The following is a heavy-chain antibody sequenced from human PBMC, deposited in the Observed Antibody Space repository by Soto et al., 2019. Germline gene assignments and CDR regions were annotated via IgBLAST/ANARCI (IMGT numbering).Heavy chain of an antibody. Sequence: PSETLSLTCAVSGGSISSGGYSWSWIRQPPGKGLEWIGYIYHSGSTNYNPSLKSRVTISVDRSKNQFSLKLSSVTAADTAVYYCAREGYDSSGYSLYFDYWGQGTLVTVSS. D-gene: IGHD3-22*01. V-gene: IGHV4-30-2*01. CDR1: GGSISSGGYS. CDR2: IYHSGST. CDR3: AREGYDSSGYSLYFDY. J-gene: IGHJ4*02.